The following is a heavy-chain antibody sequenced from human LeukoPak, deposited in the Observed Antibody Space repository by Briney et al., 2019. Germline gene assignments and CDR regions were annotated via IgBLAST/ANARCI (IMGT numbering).Heavy chain of an antibody. CDR1: GGSISGCNRY. Sequence: AETLSLPCTVCGGSISGCNRYWGWVRQHPGKGLDYIGNIQYTRRAHSNPPPQSRNTMPVATYKNQYSLKLSSVTAADTAVYYCARLIASGRGWCDPWGQGTLVTVSS. V-gene: IGHV4-39*01. CDR3: ARLIASGRGWCDP. J-gene: IGHJ5*02. CDR2: IQYTRRA. D-gene: IGHD3-10*01.